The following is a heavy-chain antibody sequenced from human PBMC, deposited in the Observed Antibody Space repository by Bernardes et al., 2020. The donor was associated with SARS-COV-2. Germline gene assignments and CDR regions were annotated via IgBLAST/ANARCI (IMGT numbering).Heavy chain of an antibody. D-gene: IGHD2-2*01. CDR2: ISHGATTT. J-gene: IGHJ2*01. CDR3: AKDSRANIVVVSAANWHFDL. Sequence: GGSLRLSRVASGFTFNTYPMSWVRQVPGKGLEWVASISHGATTTLYADSVKGRFTISRDNSKNTLYLQMKSLGAEDTAIYYCAKDSRANIVVVSAANWHFDLWGRGTQVTVSS. V-gene: IGHV3-23*01. CDR1: GFTFNTYP.